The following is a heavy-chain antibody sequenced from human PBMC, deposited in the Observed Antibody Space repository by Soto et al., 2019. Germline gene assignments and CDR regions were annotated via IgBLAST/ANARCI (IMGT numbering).Heavy chain of an antibody. V-gene: IGHV4-39*01. CDR1: GGSISSSSYY. CDR2: IYYSGST. J-gene: IGHJ4*02. D-gene: IGHD1-26*01. CDR3: ARPRGSYIRSYYFDY. Sequence: SETLSLTCTVSGGSISSSSYYWGWIRQPPGKGLEWIGSIYYSGSTYYNPSLKSRVTISVDTSKNQFSLKLSSVTAADTAVYYCARPRGSYIRSYYFDYWGQGTLVTVSS.